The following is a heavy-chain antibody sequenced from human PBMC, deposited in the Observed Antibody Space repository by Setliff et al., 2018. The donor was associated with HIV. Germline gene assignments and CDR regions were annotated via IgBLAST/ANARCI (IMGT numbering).Heavy chain of an antibody. V-gene: IGHV4-39*07. J-gene: IGHJ2*01. Sequence: PSETLSLTCTVYGGFIKNSNYYWGWIRQPPGKGLEWIGNIHYSGHTNYNPSLKSRVTLSLDNSKNQFSLKLTSVTAADTAVYYCARKEVIGPRRLYYYLDLWGRGTLVTVS. CDR1: GGFIKNSNYY. D-gene: IGHD6-6*01. CDR2: IHYSGHT. CDR3: ARKEVIGPRRLYYYLDL.